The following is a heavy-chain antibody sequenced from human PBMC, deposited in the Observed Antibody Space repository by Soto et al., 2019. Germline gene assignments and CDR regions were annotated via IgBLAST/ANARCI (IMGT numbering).Heavy chain of an antibody. V-gene: IGHV3-30*04. CDR1: GFTFSGYA. J-gene: IGHJ4*02. D-gene: IGHD6-6*01. Sequence: GGSLRLSCAASGFTFSGYAMHWVRQAPGKGLEWVAATSYDENYKYYADSVKGRFTISRDNSKKTLFLQMNSLRTEDTAVYYCARQGGSSGIWYFDYWGQGS. CDR3: ARQGGSSGIWYFDY. CDR2: TSYDENYK.